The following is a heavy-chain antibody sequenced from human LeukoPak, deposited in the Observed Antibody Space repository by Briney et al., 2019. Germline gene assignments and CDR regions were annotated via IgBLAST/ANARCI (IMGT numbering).Heavy chain of an antibody. CDR2: INPNSGGT. CDR1: GYTFTGYY. Sequence: GASVKVSCKASGYTFTGYYMHWVRQAPGQGLEWMGWINPNSGGTNYAQKFQGRVTMSRDTSISTAYKQLSRLRSEDTDVYYCGGWSPPYYYDSSGYQGLGFQHWGQGTLVTVSS. J-gene: IGHJ1*01. D-gene: IGHD3-22*01. CDR3: GGWSPPYYYDSSGYQGLGFQH. V-gene: IGHV1-2*02.